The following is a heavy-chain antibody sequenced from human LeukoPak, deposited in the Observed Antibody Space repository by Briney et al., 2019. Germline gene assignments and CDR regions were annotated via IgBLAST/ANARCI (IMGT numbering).Heavy chain of an antibody. J-gene: IGHJ4*02. CDR3: ARVRDIVATILDY. Sequence: PSETLSLTCTVSGGSISSSTFYWGWIRQPPGKGLEWIGIISYSGSTYYNPSLKSRVTISVDTSKNQFSLKLSSVTAADTAVYYCARVRDIVATILDYWGQGTLVTVSS. D-gene: IGHD5-12*01. CDR2: ISYSGST. V-gene: IGHV4-39*07. CDR1: GGSISSSTFY.